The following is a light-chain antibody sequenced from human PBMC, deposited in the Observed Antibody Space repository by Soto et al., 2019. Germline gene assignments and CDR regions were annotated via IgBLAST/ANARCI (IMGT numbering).Light chain of an antibody. CDR3: QQYNSYSLT. CDR2: KAS. V-gene: IGKV1-5*03. J-gene: IGKJ4*01. CDR1: QSISSW. Sequence: DIQMTQSPSTLSASVGDRVTITCLASQSISSWLAWYQQKPGKAPKLLIYKASSLESGVPSRFSGSGSGTEFTLTISSLQPDDFETYYCQQYNSYSLTFGGGTKVDIK.